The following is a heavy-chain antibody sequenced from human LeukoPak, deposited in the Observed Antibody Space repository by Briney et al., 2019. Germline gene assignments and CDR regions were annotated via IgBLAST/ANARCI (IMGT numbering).Heavy chain of an antibody. J-gene: IGHJ4*02. D-gene: IGHD6-6*01. CDR3: ARDREVRRIAATDY. CDR2: SSSSSSSM. CDR1: GFTFSSYS. Sequence: GGSLRLSCAASGFTFSSYSMNWVRQARGKGLEWVSSSSSSSSSMYYADSVKDRFTISRDNAKNSLYLQMNSLRAEDTAVYFCARDREVRRIAATDYWGQGTLVTVSS. V-gene: IGHV3-21*04.